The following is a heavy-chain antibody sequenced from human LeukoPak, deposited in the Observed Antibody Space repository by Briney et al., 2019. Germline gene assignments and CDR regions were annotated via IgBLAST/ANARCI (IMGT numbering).Heavy chain of an antibody. CDR2: ISGSGGST. Sequence: PGGSLRLSCLTSGFTFSTYAMTWVRQAPGKGLEWVSTISGSGGSTYYADSVKGRFTISRDNSKNTLYLQMNSLRGEDTAVYYCGKDQVWEHPHYFDRWGQGTLVTVSS. D-gene: IGHD1-26*01. J-gene: IGHJ4*02. V-gene: IGHV3-23*01. CDR1: GFTFSTYA. CDR3: GKDQVWEHPHYFDR.